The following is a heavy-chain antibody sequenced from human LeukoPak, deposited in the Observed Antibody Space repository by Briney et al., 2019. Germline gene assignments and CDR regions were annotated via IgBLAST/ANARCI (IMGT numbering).Heavy chain of an antibody. CDR1: GYTFTGYY. Sequence: ASVKVSCKASGYTFTGYYMHWVRQAPGQGLEWMGWINPNSGGTNYAQKFQGRVTMTRDTSIGTAYMELSRLRSDDTAVYYCARYFRSGYLLPASLDYWGQGTLVTVSS. V-gene: IGHV1-2*02. CDR3: ARYFRSGYLLPASLDY. J-gene: IGHJ4*02. D-gene: IGHD3-3*01. CDR2: INPNSGGT.